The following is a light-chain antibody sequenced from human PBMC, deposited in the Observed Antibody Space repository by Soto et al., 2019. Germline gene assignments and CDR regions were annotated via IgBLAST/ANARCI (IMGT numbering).Light chain of an antibody. CDR1: QSVSSN. V-gene: IGKV3D-15*01. Sequence: EILMTQSPATLSVSPGERATLSCRASQSVSSNLAWYQQKPGQAPRLLMYGVSTRATGIPARFSGSGSGTEYTLTISSLEPEDVAVYYCQQRSNWLTFGQGTRLEIK. CDR2: GVS. J-gene: IGKJ5*01. CDR3: QQRSNWLT.